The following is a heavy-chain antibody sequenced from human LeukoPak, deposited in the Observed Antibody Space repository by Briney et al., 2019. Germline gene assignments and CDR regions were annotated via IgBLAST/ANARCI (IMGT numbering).Heavy chain of an antibody. D-gene: IGHD3-22*01. V-gene: IGHV3-23*01. CDR2: ISGSGGST. Sequence: GGSLILSCAASGFTFGSYAMSWVRQAPGKGLEWVSAISGSGGSTYYADSVKGRFNISRDNSKNTLYLQMNSLRAEDTAVYYCAKAAMIVVVITHFAYWGQGTLVTVSS. CDR1: GFTFGSYA. CDR3: AKAAMIVVVITHFAY. J-gene: IGHJ4*02.